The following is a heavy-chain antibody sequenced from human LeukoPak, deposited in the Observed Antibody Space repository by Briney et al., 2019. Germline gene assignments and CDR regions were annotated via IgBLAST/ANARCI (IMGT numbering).Heavy chain of an antibody. CDR1: GFTFSSYA. V-gene: IGHV3-23*01. Sequence: GGSLRLSCAASGFTFSSYAMSWVRQAPGNGLEWVSAISGSGGSTYYADSVKGRFTISRDNSKNTLYLQMNSLRAEDTAVYYCAKDLLASMVRGVIKNYFDYWGQGTLVTVSS. CDR2: ISGSGGST. D-gene: IGHD3-10*01. J-gene: IGHJ4*02. CDR3: AKDLLASMVRGVIKNYFDY.